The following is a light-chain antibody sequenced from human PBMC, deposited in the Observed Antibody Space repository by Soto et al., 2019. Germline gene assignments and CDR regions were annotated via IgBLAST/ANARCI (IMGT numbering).Light chain of an antibody. CDR3: CSCAGSRVV. CDR2: EVS. J-gene: IGLJ2*01. CDR1: SSDVGSYNL. V-gene: IGLV2-23*02. Sequence: QSVLTQPASVSGSPGQSITISCTGTSSDVGSYNLVSWYQQHPGKAPKLMIYEVSKRPSGVSNRFSGSKSGNTASLTISGLEAEDEADYYGCSCAGSRVVFGGGTKVTVL.